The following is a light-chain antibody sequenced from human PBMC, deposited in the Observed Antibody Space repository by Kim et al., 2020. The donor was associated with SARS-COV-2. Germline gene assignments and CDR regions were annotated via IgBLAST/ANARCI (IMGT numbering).Light chain of an antibody. V-gene: IGKV3-15*01. J-gene: IGKJ1*01. CDR1: KTISSN. CDR2: AAS. Sequence: VFPGERAAPTCRGSKTISSNLVGWQQKPGQAPRLLISAASARATGSAARISGSGRGGGHSINTSGRQYDDVGDYYCRQYYQRGLMFGQGTKVDIK. CDR3: RQYYQRGLM.